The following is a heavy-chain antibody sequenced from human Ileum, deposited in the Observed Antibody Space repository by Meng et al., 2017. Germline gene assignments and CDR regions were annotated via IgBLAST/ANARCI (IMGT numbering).Heavy chain of an antibody. CDR1: GDSVSSNSAA. D-gene: IGHD6-19*01. Sequence: QVPPRPEGPGPVTPSQTLSLPWAISGDSVSSNSAAWNWIRQSPSGGLEWLGRTYYRSKWSSDYAVSVRGRITINADTSKNQFSLQLNSVTPDDTAVYYCARKAVAVGTFDYWGQGTLVTVSS. CDR3: ARKAVAVGTFDY. J-gene: IGHJ4*02. CDR2: TYYRSKWSS. V-gene: IGHV6-1*01.